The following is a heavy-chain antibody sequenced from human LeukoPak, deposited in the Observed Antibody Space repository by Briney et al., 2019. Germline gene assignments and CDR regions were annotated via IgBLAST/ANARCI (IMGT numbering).Heavy chain of an antibody. CDR1: GFTFSSYW. Sequence: GGSLRLSCAASGFTFSSYWMSWVRQAPGKGLVWVSRIKSDGGSPSYADSVKGRFTISRDNAKNTLYLQMDSLRAEDTAVYYCARSMDFWSGYNGMDVWGQGTTVTVSS. D-gene: IGHD3-3*01. CDR3: ARSMDFWSGYNGMDV. J-gene: IGHJ6*02. CDR2: IKSDGGSP. V-gene: IGHV3-74*01.